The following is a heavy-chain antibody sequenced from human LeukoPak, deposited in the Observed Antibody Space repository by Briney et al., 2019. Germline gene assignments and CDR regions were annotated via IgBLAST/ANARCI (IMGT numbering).Heavy chain of an antibody. CDR3: AKHEGGSMNV. V-gene: IGHV3-23*01. J-gene: IGHJ6*02. D-gene: IGHD3-16*01. CDR2: ITASGGST. CDR1: GLTFSTYA. Sequence: GGSLRLSCAASGLTFSTYAMSWVRQAPGKGLEWVSAITASGGSTYYADSVKGRFTISRDNSKNTLNLQMNSLRAEDTVVYYCAKHEGGSMNVWGQGTTVTVSS.